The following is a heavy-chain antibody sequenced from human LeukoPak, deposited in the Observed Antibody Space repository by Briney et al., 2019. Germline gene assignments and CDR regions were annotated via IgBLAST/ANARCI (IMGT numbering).Heavy chain of an antibody. D-gene: IGHD7-27*01. V-gene: IGHV3-74*01. CDR3: ASSLGPLTEY. J-gene: IGHJ4*02. CDR1: GFAFSSYG. Sequence: GGSLRLSCAASGFAFSSYGVHWVRQTPWKGRVWVSRINSGGSGTSYADSVKGRFTISRDNAKDTLYLQMNSLRVEDTAVYYCASSLGPLTEYWGQGTLVTVSS. CDR2: INSGGSGT.